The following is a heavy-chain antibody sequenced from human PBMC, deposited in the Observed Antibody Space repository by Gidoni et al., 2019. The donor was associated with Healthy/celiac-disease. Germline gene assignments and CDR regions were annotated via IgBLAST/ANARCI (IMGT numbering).Heavy chain of an antibody. J-gene: IGHJ5*02. CDR1: GRSISSSSYY. D-gene: IGHD1-26*01. Sequence: QLQLQESGPGLVKPSETLSLTCTVSGRSISSSSYYWGWIRQPPRKGLEWIGSIYYSGSTYYNPSLKSRVTISVDTSKNQFSLKLSAVTAADTAVYYCARQGRIVGAVNWFDPWGQGTLVTVSS. CDR3: ARQGRIVGAVNWFDP. CDR2: IYYSGST. V-gene: IGHV4-39*01.